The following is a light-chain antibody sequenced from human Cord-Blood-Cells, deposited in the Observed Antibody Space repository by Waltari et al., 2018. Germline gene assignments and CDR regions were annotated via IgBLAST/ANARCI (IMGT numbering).Light chain of an antibody. CDR2: WAS. V-gene: IGKV4-1*01. CDR3: QQYYSTPYT. Sequence: DIVMTQSPDSLAVSPGERATINGKSSQSVLYSSNNNNYLAWYQQRPGQPPKLLIYWASTRESGVPDRFSGSGSGTDFTLTISSLQAEDVAVYYCQQYYSTPYTFGQGTKLEIK. CDR1: QSVLYSSNNNNY. J-gene: IGKJ2*01.